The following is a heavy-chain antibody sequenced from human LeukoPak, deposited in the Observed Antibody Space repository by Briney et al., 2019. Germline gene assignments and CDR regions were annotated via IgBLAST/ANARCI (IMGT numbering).Heavy chain of an antibody. CDR1: GFTFSSYE. V-gene: IGHV3-48*03. D-gene: IGHD6-6*01. J-gene: IGHJ4*02. CDR2: ISSSGSTK. Sequence: PGGSLRLSCAASGFTFSSYEMSWVRQAPGKGLEWVSYISSSGSTKYYADSVKGRFTISRDNSKNTLYLQMNSLRAEDTAVYYCARDGGAARTNFDYWGQGTLVTVSS. CDR3: ARDGGAARTNFDY.